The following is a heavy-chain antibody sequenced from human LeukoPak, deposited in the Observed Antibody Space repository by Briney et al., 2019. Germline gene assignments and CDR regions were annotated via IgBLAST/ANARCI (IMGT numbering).Heavy chain of an antibody. CDR1: GFPFSNYW. Sequence: GGSLRLSCTASGFPFSNYWMPWVRQAPGKGLIWVSRINTDERTTDYADSVKGRFTISRDNARNTLYLQMNSLRAEDTGVYYCAREGWAVARKVDYWGRGALVTVSS. CDR3: AREGWAVARKVDY. D-gene: IGHD6-19*01. V-gene: IGHV3-74*01. CDR2: INTDERTT. J-gene: IGHJ4*02.